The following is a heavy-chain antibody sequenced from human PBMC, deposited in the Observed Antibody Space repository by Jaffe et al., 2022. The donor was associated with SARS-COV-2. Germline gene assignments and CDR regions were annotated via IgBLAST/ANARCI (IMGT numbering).Heavy chain of an antibody. CDR2: ISYDGSNK. CDR1: GFTFSSYA. D-gene: IGHD3-3*01. Sequence: QVQLVESGGGVVQPGRSLRLSCAASGFTFSSYAMHWVRQAPGKGLEWVAVISYDGSNKYYADSVKGRFTISRDNSKNTLYLQMNSLRAEDTAVYYCARDRSSTGYDFWSGYRRGDGMDVWGQGTTVTVSS. V-gene: IGHV3-30-3*01. J-gene: IGHJ6*02. CDR3: ARDRSSTGYDFWSGYRRGDGMDV.